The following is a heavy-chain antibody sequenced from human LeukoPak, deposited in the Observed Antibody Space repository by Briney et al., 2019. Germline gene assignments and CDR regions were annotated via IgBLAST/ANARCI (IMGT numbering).Heavy chain of an antibody. D-gene: IGHD3-10*01. V-gene: IGHV4-4*07. J-gene: IGHJ4*02. CDR1: GGSISNYY. CDR3: ARTSARGAQFDY. CDR2: IYASGST. Sequence: PSETLSLTCTVSGGSISNYYWSWIRQPAGMGLEWIGRIYASGSTNYNPSLKSRVTMSVDTSNNQFSLNLSSVTAAGTAVYYCARTSARGAQFDYWGQGTLVTVSS.